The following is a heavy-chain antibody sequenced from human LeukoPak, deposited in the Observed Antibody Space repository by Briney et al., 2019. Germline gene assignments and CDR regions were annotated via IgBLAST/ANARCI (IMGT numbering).Heavy chain of an antibody. J-gene: IGHJ4*02. Sequence: PGGSLRLSCAASGFIFSSYWMSWVRQAPGKGLEWVANIKQDGSEKYYVDSVKGRFTISRDNGKNSLYLQMNSLRAEDTAVYYCARYRHLGYWGQGTLVTVSS. CDR2: IKQDGSEK. CDR1: GFIFSSYW. CDR3: ARYRHLGY. V-gene: IGHV3-7*01.